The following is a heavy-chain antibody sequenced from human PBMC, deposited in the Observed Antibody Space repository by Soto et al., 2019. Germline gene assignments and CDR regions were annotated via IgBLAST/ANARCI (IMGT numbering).Heavy chain of an antibody. J-gene: IGHJ6*02. D-gene: IGHD2-21*01. CDR2: INTFATTI. V-gene: IGHV3-48*03. CDR1: GFSFNNYE. Sequence: GGSLRLSCAASGFSFNNYEMNWVRQAPGKGLDWVSYINTFATTIYYADSVKGRFTISRDNAKNSLYLQMRSLRAEDTAIYYCAREGGGDPGYHYYSYAMDVWGQGTTVTVSS. CDR3: AREGGGDPGYHYYSYAMDV.